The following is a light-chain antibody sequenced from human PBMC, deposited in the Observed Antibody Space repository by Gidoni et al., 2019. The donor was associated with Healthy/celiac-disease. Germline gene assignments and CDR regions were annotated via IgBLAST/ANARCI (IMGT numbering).Light chain of an antibody. V-gene: IGKV3-11*01. CDR2: DAS. CDR1: QSVSSY. Sequence: EIVLTQSPATLSLSPGERATLFCRASQSVSSYLAWYQQKPGQAPRLLTYDASNRATGIPARFSVSGSGTDFTLTISSLEPEDFAVYYCQQRSNWPPITFGPGTKVDIK. J-gene: IGKJ3*01. CDR3: QQRSNWPPIT.